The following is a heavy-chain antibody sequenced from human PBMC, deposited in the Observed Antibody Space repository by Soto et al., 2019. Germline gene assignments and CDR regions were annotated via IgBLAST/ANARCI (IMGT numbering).Heavy chain of an antibody. D-gene: IGHD3-16*01. V-gene: IGHV3-66*01. Sequence: EEQLVESGGDLVQPGGSLRLSCAASGFTVSNNYMSWVRQAPGKGLEWVSLIYSGGSTYYADSVKGRFTISRDSSKNTLYLQMNTRRAKDTAIYYCAAYSHKGYWGQGTLVTVSS. CDR3: AAYSHKGY. CDR2: IYSGGST. J-gene: IGHJ4*02. CDR1: GFTVSNNY.